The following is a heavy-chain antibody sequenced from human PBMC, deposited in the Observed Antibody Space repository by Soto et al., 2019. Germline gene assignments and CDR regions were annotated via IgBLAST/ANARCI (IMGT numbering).Heavy chain of an antibody. CDR2: INHSGST. J-gene: IGHJ4*02. D-gene: IGHD3-22*01. Sequence: SETPSLTCAVYGGSFSGYYWSWIRQPPGKGLEWIGEINHSGSTNYNPSLKSRVTISVDTSKNQFSLKLSSVTAADTAVYYCARTGYFVPFDYWGQGTLVTVSS. CDR3: ARTGYFVPFDY. V-gene: IGHV4-34*01. CDR1: GGSFSGYY.